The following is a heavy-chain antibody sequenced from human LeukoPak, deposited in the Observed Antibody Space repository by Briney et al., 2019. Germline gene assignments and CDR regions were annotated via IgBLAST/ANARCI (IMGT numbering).Heavy chain of an antibody. CDR1: GDSINSRSCY. CDR2: IYYSGST. Sequence: SETLSLTCTVSGDSINSRSCYWGWIRQPPGKGLEWIGSIYYSGSTSYNPSLKSRVTISVDTSKNQFSLKLSSVTAADTAVYYCARLPQGGSSYGPLDVWGQGTLVTVSS. CDR3: ARLPQGGSSYGPLDV. V-gene: IGHV4-39*01. D-gene: IGHD5-18*01. J-gene: IGHJ4*02.